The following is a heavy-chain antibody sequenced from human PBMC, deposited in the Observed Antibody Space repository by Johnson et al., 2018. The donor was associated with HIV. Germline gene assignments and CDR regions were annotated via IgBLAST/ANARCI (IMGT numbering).Heavy chain of an antibody. J-gene: IGHJ3*02. D-gene: IGHD3-10*01. CDR1: GYTFRSYG. CDR3: ARVGLGSFREWDDALDI. CDR2: IKQDGSEK. Sequence: VQLVESGGGLVQPGGSLRLSCAASGYTFRSYGMLLVRQAPGKGLEWVANIKQDGSEKYYVDSVKGRFTISRDNAENSLYLQMNSLRAEDTAVCDCARVGLGSFREWDDALDIWGQGTMVTGSS. V-gene: IGHV3-7*03.